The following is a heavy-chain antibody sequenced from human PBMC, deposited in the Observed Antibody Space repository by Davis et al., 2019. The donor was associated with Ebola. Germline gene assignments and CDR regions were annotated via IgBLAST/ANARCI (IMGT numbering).Heavy chain of an antibody. CDR2: IYYSGST. V-gene: IGHV4-59*01. CDR3: ARHWGNSIGFCSGVRCYSGWFDP. CDR1: GGSISSYY. D-gene: IGHD2-15*01. Sequence: PSETLSLTCTVSGGSISSYYWSWIRQPPGKGLEWIGYIYYSGSTNYNPSLKSRVTISVDTSKNQFSLNVISVTAADTAVYFCARHWGNSIGFCSGVRCYSGWFDPWGQGTQVTVSS. J-gene: IGHJ5*02.